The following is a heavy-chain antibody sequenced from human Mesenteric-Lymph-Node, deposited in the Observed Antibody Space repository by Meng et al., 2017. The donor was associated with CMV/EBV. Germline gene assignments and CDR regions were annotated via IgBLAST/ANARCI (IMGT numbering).Heavy chain of an antibody. D-gene: IGHD2-2*01. J-gene: IGHJ4*02. V-gene: IGHV3-30*04. CDR3: ARGGRLGFCTSTTCLQYHEVVGY. CDR1: A. CDR2: ISYDGSNK. Sequence: ALHWVRQAPGKGLEWVAVISYDGSNKYYADSVKGRFTISRDNSKNTLYLQMNSLRAEDTAVYYCARGGRLGFCTSTTCLQYHEVVGYWGQGTLVTSPQ.